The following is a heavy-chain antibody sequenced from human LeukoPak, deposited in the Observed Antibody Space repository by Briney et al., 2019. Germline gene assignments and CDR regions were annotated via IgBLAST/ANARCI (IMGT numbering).Heavy chain of an antibody. CDR3: ARDPGGYSYGDYYYYYMDV. V-gene: IGHV1-2*02. Sequence: ASVKVSCKASGYSFTDYYIHWVRQAPGQGLEWMGWINPNSGGTNYAQKFQGRVTMTRDTSIGTAYMELSRLRSDDTAVYYCARDPGGYSYGDYYYYYMDVWGKGTTVTVSS. D-gene: IGHD5-18*01. CDR1: GYSFTDYY. J-gene: IGHJ6*03. CDR2: INPNSGGT.